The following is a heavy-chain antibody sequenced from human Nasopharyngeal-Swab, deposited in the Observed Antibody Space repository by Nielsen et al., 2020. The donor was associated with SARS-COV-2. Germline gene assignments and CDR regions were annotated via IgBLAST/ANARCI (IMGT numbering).Heavy chain of an antibody. D-gene: IGHD2-2*01. J-gene: IGHJ6*03. CDR2: IKQDGSEK. V-gene: IGHV3-7*01. Sequence: GESLQISCAASGFTFSSYWMSWVRQAPGKGLEWVANIKQDGSEKYYVDSVKGRFTISRDNAKNSLYLQMNSLRAEDTAVYYCARGGGLDIVVVPADYYYYMDVWGKGTTVTVSS. CDR1: GFTFSSYW. CDR3: ARGGGLDIVVVPADYYYYMDV.